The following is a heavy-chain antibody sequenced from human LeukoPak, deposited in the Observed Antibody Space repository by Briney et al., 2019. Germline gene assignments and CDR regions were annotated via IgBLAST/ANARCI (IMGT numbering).Heavy chain of an antibody. D-gene: IGHD1-26*01. CDR2: IRYDGSNK. CDR3: AKAQGWELPYYFDY. J-gene: IGHJ4*02. CDR1: GFTFSSYG. Sequence: PGGSLRLSCAASGFTFSSYGMHWARQAPGKGLEWVAFIRYDGSNKYYADSVKDRFTISRDNSKNTLYLQMNSLRAEDTAVYYCAKAQGWELPYYFDYWGQGTLVTVSS. V-gene: IGHV3-30*02.